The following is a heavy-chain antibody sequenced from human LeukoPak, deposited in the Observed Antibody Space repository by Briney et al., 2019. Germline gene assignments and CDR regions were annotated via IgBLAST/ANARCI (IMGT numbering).Heavy chain of an antibody. J-gene: IGHJ4*02. CDR2: ISWDGGST. D-gene: IGHD6-13*01. CDR1: GFTFDDYA. V-gene: IGHV3-43D*03. CDR3: AKDVRGSTSWYGLGY. Sequence: GGSLTLSCAASGFTFDDYAMHWVRQAPGKGLEWVSLISWDGGSTYYADSVKGRFTISRDNSKNSLYLQMNSLRVEDTALYYCAKDVRGSTSWYGLGYWGQGTLVTVSS.